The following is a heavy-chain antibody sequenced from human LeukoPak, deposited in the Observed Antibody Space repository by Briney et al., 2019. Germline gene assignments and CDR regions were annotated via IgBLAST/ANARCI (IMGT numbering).Heavy chain of an antibody. CDR1: GFTFDDYA. J-gene: IGHJ3*02. Sequence: GGSLRLSCAASGFTFDDYAMHWVRQAPGKGLEWVSGISWNSGSIGYADSVKGRFTISRDNAKNTLYLQMNSLRAEDTAVYYCAKDEGVDYDILTGPGAFDIWGQGTMVTVSS. D-gene: IGHD3-9*01. V-gene: IGHV3-9*01. CDR2: ISWNSGSI. CDR3: AKDEGVDYDILTGPGAFDI.